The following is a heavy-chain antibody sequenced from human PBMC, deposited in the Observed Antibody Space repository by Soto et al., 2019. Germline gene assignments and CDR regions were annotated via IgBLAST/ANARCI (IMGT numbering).Heavy chain of an antibody. CDR3: ANQIATGH. J-gene: IGHJ4*02. CDR2: ISYDGNTK. V-gene: IGHV3-30*18. D-gene: IGHD3-22*01. Sequence: QVQLVESGGGVVQPGRSLRLSCEASGFTFSSYGMHWVRQTPGKGLEWVAVISYDGNTKYYSDSVKGRFTISRDNSKNTLYLQLNSLRTEDTAVYYCANQIATGHWGRGTLVTVSA. CDR1: GFTFSSYG.